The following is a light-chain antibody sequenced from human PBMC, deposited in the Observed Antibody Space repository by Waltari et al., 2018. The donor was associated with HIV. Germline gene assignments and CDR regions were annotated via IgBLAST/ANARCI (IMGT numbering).Light chain of an antibody. CDR2: ATN. V-gene: IGLV8-61*01. CDR1: SGSVSTRNY. J-gene: IGLJ3*02. Sequence: QSVVTQEPSFSVSPGGTVTLTCGLTSGSVSTRNYPSWYQQTPCQTPRTLIYATNLRSPGVPDRFSGSILGNKAALTITGAQADDECDYYCALYMGSGISVFGGGTKVTVL. CDR3: ALYMGSGISV.